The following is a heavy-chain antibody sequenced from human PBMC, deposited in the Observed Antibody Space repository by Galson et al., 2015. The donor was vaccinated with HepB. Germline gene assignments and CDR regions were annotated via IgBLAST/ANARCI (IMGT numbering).Heavy chain of an antibody. CDR2: ISENDIST. J-gene: IGHJ6*03. D-gene: IGHD2/OR15-2a*01. CDR3: AKGSPTSFYHYYMDV. CDR1: GLTLETYD. V-gene: IGHV3-23*01. Sequence: SLRLSCAASGLTLETYDISWVRQAPGRGLQWVSAISENDISTHYADPVKGRFTISGQKSKNMVLLQMNRLKVEDTAVYYCAKGSPTSFYHYYMDVWGKGTTVTVSS.